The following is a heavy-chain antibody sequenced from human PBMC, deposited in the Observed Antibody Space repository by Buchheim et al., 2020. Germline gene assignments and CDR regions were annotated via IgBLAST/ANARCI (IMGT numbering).Heavy chain of an antibody. J-gene: IGHJ6*03. CDR2: INHSGST. Sequence: QVQLQQWGAGLLKPSETLSLTCAVYGGSFSGYYWSWIRQPPGKGLEWIGEINHSGSTNYNPSLKSRVTISVDTSKNQFSLKLSSVTAADTAVYYCARAASIYGSGGYPRYYYYYMDVWGKGTT. D-gene: IGHD3-10*01. CDR1: GGSFSGYY. CDR3: ARAASIYGSGGYPRYYYYYMDV. V-gene: IGHV4-34*01.